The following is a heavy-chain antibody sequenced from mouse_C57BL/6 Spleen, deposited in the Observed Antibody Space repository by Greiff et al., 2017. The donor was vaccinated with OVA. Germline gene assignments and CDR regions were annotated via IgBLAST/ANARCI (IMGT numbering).Heavy chain of an antibody. V-gene: IGHV6-3*01. CDR2: IRLKSDNYAT. CDR3: TAEGYFDY. CDR1: GFTFSNYW. J-gene: IGHJ2*01. Sequence: EVMLVESGGGLVQPGGSMKLSCVASGFTFSNYWMNWVRQSPEKGLEWVAQIRLKSDNYATHYAESVKGRFTISRDDSKSSVYLQMNNLRAEDTGIYYCTAEGYFDYWGQGTTLTVSS.